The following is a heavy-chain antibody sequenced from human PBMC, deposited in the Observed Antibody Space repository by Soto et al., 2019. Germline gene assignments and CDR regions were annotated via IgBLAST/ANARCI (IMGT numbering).Heavy chain of an antibody. Sequence: QVQLQESGPGLVKPSQTLSLTCTVSGGSISSGGYYWSWIRQHPGKGLEWIGYIYYSGSTYYNPSLKSRLTISVDTSKHQFSLKLSSVTAADTAVYYCARNGYTSGWYGGPVDYWGEGTLVTVSS. CDR1: GGSISSGGYY. D-gene: IGHD6-19*01. V-gene: IGHV4-31*03. CDR3: ARNGYTSGWYGGPVDY. CDR2: IYYSGST. J-gene: IGHJ4*02.